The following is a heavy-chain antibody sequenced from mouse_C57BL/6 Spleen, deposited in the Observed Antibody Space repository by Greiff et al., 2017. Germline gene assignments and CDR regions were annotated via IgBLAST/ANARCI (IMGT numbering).Heavy chain of an antibody. CDR1: GYSFTSYW. J-gene: IGHJ4*01. CDR2: FDPSDSYT. Sequence: QVQLQQSGAELVMPGASVKLSCKASGYSFTSYWMHWVMQRPGQGLEWIGEFDPSDSYTNYNQKFKGKSTLTVDKSSSTAYMQLSSLTSEDSSVYYCARSELGRDLDYWGQGTSVTVSS. CDR3: ARSELGRDLDY. D-gene: IGHD4-1*01. V-gene: IGHV1-69*01.